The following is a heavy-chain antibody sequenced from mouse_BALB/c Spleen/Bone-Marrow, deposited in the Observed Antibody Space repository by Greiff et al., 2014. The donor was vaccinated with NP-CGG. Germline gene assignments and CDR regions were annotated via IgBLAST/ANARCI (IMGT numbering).Heavy chain of an antibody. CDR3: SRGGIYDVMDY. CDR1: GYTFTSYY. CDR2: INPSNGAN. J-gene: IGHJ4*01. V-gene: IGHV1S81*02. Sequence: VQLQQSGAELVTPGASAKLSCKASGYTFTSYYMFWVKQRPGQGLEWIGGINPSNGANNFNEKFKSKATLTVDKSSSTAYMQLSSLTSEDSAVYYCSRGGIYDVMDYWGQGTSVTVSS.